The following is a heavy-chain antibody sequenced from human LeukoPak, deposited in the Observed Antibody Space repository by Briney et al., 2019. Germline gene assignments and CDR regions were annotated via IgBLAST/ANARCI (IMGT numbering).Heavy chain of an antibody. V-gene: IGHV1-2*02. CDR3: ARAALPDYSNDNWFDP. Sequence: GASVKVSCKASGYTFTGYYMHWVRQAPGQGLEWMGWINPNSGGTNYAQKFQGRVTMTRDTSISTAYMELSRLRSDDTAVYYCARAALPDYSNDNWFDPWGQGTLVTVSS. CDR2: INPNSGGT. CDR1: GYTFTGYY. J-gene: IGHJ5*02. D-gene: IGHD4-11*01.